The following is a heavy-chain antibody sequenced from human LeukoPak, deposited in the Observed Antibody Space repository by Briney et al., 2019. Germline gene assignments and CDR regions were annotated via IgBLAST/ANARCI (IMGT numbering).Heavy chain of an antibody. Sequence: ASVKVSCTASGYTFTGYYMHWVRQAPGQGLEWMGIINPSGGSTSYAQKFQGRVTMTRDMSTSTVYMELSSLRSEDTAVYYCARGSYYYDSSGYVDPWGQGTLVTVSS. J-gene: IGHJ5*02. CDR1: GYTFTGYY. V-gene: IGHV1-46*01. D-gene: IGHD3-22*01. CDR2: INPSGGST. CDR3: ARGSYYYDSSGYVDP.